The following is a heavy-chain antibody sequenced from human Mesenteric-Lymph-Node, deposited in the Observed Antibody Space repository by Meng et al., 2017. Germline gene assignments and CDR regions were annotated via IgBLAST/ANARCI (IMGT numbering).Heavy chain of an antibody. Sequence: GESLKISCAASGFTFTNAWMSWVRQAPGKGLEWVGRIKSKTDGGTTDYAAPVKGRFTISRDDSKNTLYLQMNSLKTEDTAVYYCTTEVRWLVHHYYYYGMDVWGQGTTVTVSS. J-gene: IGHJ6*02. CDR1: GFTFTNAW. CDR3: TTEVRWLVHHYYYYGMDV. V-gene: IGHV3-15*01. CDR2: IKSKTDGGTT. D-gene: IGHD6-19*01.